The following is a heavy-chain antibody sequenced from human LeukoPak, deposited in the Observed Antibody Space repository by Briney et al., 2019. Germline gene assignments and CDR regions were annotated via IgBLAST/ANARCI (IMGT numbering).Heavy chain of an antibody. Sequence: GGSLRLSCAASGFTFSNFAMSWVRQAPGKGLECVSLISANGGATYYEDSVKGRFTVSRDNSKSTLYLQMNSLRADDTAVYYCAKASGSPYYFDYWGQGTLVIVSS. V-gene: IGHV3-23*01. J-gene: IGHJ4*02. CDR3: AKASGSPYYFDY. CDR2: ISANGGAT. D-gene: IGHD3-10*01. CDR1: GFTFSNFA.